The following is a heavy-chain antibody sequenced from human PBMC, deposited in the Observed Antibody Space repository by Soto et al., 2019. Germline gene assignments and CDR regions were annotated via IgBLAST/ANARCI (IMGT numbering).Heavy chain of an antibody. CDR2: SIPIFGTA. V-gene: IGHV1-69*01. D-gene: IGHD1-1*01. Sequence: QVQLVQSGAEVKKPGSSVKVSCKASGGTFSSYAISWVRQAPGQGLEWMGGSIPIFGTANDAQKFQGRVTSTADESTSTAYMELSSLRSEDTAVYYCARGATGNLGWFDPWGQGTLVTVSS. J-gene: IGHJ5*02. CDR1: GGTFSSYA. CDR3: ARGATGNLGWFDP.